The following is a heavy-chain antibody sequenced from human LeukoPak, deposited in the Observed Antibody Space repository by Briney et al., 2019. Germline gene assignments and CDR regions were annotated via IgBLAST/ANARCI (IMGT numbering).Heavy chain of an antibody. V-gene: IGHV4-39*07. Sequence: SETLSLTCTVSGGSISSSSHYWSWIRQPPGKGLEWIASINYSGSTYYNPSLKSRVTISVDRSKNQFSLKLSSVTAAGTAVYYCARVEDYYGSGMIDPWGQGTLVTVSS. CDR1: GGSISSSSHY. CDR3: ARVEDYYGSGMIDP. CDR2: INYSGST. D-gene: IGHD3-10*01. J-gene: IGHJ5*02.